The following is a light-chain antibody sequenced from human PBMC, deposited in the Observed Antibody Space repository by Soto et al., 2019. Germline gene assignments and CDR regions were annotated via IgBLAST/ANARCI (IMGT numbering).Light chain of an antibody. J-gene: IGKJ1*01. CDR3: QQYNSYLWT. V-gene: IGKV1-5*01. Sequence: IQMTQSPSTLSSSVGYRVTITGRASQSISSWLAWYQQKPGKAPKLLIYDASSLESGVPSRFSGSGSGTEFTLTISSLQPDDFATYYCQQYNSYLWTFGQGTKVDIK. CDR2: DAS. CDR1: QSISSW.